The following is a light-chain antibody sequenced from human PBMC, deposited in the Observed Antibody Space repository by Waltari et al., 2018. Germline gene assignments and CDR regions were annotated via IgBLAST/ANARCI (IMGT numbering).Light chain of an antibody. V-gene: IGKV3-11*01. CDR3: QQRSNWPYT. CDR1: QSVSSY. Sequence: EIVLTQSPATLSLSPGDRATLPCRASQSVSSYLAWYQQNPGQAPRLLLYDASNRATGIPARFSGSGYGTDFTLTISSLEPEDFAVYYCQQRSNWPYTFGQGTKLEIK. J-gene: IGKJ2*01. CDR2: DAS.